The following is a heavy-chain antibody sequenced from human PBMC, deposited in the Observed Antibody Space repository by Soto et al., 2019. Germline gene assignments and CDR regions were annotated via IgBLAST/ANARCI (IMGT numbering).Heavy chain of an antibody. CDR3: AIDRSCALLEWSPSDSYGMDV. CDR2: ISTSNGYT. Sequence: QVQLVQSAGEVKEPGASLKVACKASGYSFSTYGISWVRQAPGQGLEWMGWISTSNGYTNYAQKFQGRVSMTTDTSTNTAYMEVRSLRSDDTAFYFCAIDRSCALLEWSPSDSYGMDVWGQGTSVTVSS. V-gene: IGHV1-18*01. CDR1: GYSFSTYG. J-gene: IGHJ6*02. D-gene: IGHD3-3*01.